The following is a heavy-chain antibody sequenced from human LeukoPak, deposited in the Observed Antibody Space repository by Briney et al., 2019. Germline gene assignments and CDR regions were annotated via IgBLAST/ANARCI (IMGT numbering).Heavy chain of an antibody. V-gene: IGHV3-48*01. CDR2: ISSSSSSI. CDR3: ARYCSVSTCLLGLDP. D-gene: IGHD2-15*01. Sequence: GGSLRLSCAASGLIFSSYSMDLVRQAPGMGLEWVSYISSSSSSIYYADSVKGRFTISRDNAKNSLFLQMNSLRAEDTVVYYCARYCSVSTCLLGLDPWGQGTLATVSS. CDR1: GLIFSSYS. J-gene: IGHJ5*02.